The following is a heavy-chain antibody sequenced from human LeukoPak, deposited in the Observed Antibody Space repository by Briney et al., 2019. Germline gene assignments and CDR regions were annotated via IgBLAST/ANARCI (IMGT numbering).Heavy chain of an antibody. V-gene: IGHV4-34*01. CDR2: INHSGST. J-gene: IGHJ4*02. D-gene: IGHD6-6*01. Sequence: PSETLSLTCAVYGGSFSGYYWSWIRQPPGKGLEWIGEINHSGSTNYNPSLKSRVTISVDTSKNQFSLKLSSVTAADTAVYYCARAGIAARPGPLGTTRYYFDYWGQGTLVTASS. CDR1: GGSFSGYY. CDR3: ARAGIAARPGPLGTTRYYFDY.